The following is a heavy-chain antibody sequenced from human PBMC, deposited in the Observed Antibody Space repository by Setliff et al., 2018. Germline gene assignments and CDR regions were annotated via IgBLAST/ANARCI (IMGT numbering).Heavy chain of an antibody. CDR2: IIPIFGTA. J-gene: IGHJ4*02. CDR1: GGTFSRYA. Sequence: SVKVSCKASGGTFSRYAISWVRQAPGQGLEWMGGIIPIFGTANYAQKFQGRVTITADESTSTVYMELSCLRSEDTAVYYCARLPHTPNWNYRREVFDYWGQGTLVTVSS. D-gene: IGHD1-7*01. CDR3: ARLPHTPNWNYRREVFDY. V-gene: IGHV1-69*13.